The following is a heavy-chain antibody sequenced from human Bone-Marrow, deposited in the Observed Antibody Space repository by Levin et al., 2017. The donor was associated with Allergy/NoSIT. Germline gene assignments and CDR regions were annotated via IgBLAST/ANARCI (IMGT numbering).Heavy chain of an antibody. CDR3: ARGYSSSPGYFDP. CDR2: IFYTGNT. Sequence: ASETLSLTCSISGNPISSGGYYWSWIRHHPGKGLEWIGYIFYTGNTYYNPSLKSRATISVDMSKNQVSLNLNSVNAADTAVYYCARGYSSSPGYFDPWGQGTQVTVSS. V-gene: IGHV4-31*03. J-gene: IGHJ5*02. D-gene: IGHD6-6*01. CDR1: GNPISSGGYY.